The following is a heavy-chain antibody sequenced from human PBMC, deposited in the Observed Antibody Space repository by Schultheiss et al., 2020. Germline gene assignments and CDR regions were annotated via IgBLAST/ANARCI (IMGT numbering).Heavy chain of an antibody. V-gene: IGHV3-11*01. CDR1: GFTFSDYY. J-gene: IGHJ6*02. Sequence: GESLKISCAASGFTFSDYYLSWIRQAPGKGLEWVSYISSSGTSIYYADSVRGRFTISRDNAKNSLYLQMNSLTGEDTAMYYCARIYYYGMDVWGQGTTVTVSS. CDR2: ISSSGTSI. CDR3: ARIYYYGMDV.